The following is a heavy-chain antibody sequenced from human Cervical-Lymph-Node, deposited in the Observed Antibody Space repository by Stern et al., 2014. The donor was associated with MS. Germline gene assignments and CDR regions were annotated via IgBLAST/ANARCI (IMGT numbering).Heavy chain of an antibody. V-gene: IGHV3-9*01. D-gene: IGHD3-10*01. Sequence: VQLVESGGGLVKPGRPLRLSCSASGFTFYDYDMNRVGQDTGSGREGVSGISWSSGDIGYADSVKGRFTISRDNAKNSLYLQMNSLRPEDTAVYYCAKSDYGHYYYYYGLDVWGPGTTVTVSS. CDR2: ISWSSGDI. J-gene: IGHJ6*02. CDR1: GFTFYDYD. CDR3: AKSDYGHYYYYYGLDV.